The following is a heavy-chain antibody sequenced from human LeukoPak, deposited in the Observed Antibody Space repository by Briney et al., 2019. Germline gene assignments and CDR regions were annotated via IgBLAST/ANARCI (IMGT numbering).Heavy chain of an antibody. Sequence: SETLSLTCTTSSGATSNYYWNWIRQHPGKGLEWIGYIYYSVTTYYNPSLKSRVTISVDTSKNQFSLKLSSVTAADTAVYYCARDPGLRYFDYWGQGTLVTVSS. CDR2: IYYSVTT. J-gene: IGHJ4*02. CDR1: SGATSNYY. CDR3: ARDPGLRYFDY. V-gene: IGHV4-59*06. D-gene: IGHD4-17*01.